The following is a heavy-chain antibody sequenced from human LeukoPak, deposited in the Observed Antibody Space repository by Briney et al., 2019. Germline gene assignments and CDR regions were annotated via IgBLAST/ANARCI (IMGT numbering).Heavy chain of an antibody. CDR3: ARREDCSSTSCYPGWGYYFDY. V-gene: IGHV4-39*01. D-gene: IGHD2-2*01. CDR1: GGSISSSSYY. J-gene: IGHJ4*02. Sequence: SETLSLTCTVSGGSISSSSYYWGWIRQPPGKGLEWIGSIYYSGSTYYNPSLKSRVTISVDTSKNQFSLKLSSVTAADTAVYYCARREDCSSTSCYPGWGYYFDYWGQGTLVTVPS. CDR2: IYYSGST.